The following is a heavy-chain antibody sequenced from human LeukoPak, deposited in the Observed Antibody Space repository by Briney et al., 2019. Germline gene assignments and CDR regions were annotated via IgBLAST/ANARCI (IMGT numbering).Heavy chain of an antibody. CDR1: GFTFDDYA. V-gene: IGHV3-9*01. J-gene: IGHJ4*02. Sequence: PGGSLRLSCAVSGFTFDDYAMHWVRQVPGKGLEWVSGINWNSDSIGYADSVKGRFTISRDNAKTSLYLQMNSLRAEDTAVYYCARGKFDFDYWGQGTLVTVSS. CDR2: INWNSDSI. D-gene: IGHD3-16*01. CDR3: ARGKFDFDY.